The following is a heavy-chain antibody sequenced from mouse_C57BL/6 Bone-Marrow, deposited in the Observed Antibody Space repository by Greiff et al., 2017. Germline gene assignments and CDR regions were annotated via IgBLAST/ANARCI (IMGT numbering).Heavy chain of an antibody. J-gene: IGHJ2*01. CDR2: IHPNSGNT. D-gene: IGHD2-2*01. CDR3: VRRDGYDYFDY. CDR1: GYTFTSYW. V-gene: IGHV1-64*01. Sequence: QVQLKQPGAELVKPGASVKLSCKASGYTFTSYWMHWVKQRPGQGLEWIGMIHPNSGNTNYNEKFKSKVTLTVDKSSSTAYMQLSSLTSEESAVYYCVRRDGYDYFDYWGQGTTLTVSS.